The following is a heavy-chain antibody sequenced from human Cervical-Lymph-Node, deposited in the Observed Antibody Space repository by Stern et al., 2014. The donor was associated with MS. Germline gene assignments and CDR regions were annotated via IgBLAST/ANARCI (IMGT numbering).Heavy chain of an antibody. CDR3: ARSIAALHYYGMDV. J-gene: IGHJ6*02. Sequence: VQLVESGGGVVQPGRSLRLSCAASGFTFSSYGMHWVRQAPGKGLEWVAVIWYDGSNKYYADSVKGRFTISRDNSKNTLYLQMNSLRAEDTAVYYCARSIAALHYYGMDVWGQGTTVTVSS. V-gene: IGHV3-33*01. D-gene: IGHD6-6*01. CDR1: GFTFSSYG. CDR2: IWYDGSNK.